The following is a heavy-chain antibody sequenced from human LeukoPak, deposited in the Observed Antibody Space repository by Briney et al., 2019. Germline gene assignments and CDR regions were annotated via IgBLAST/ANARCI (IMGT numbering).Heavy chain of an antibody. CDR3: ARLPLHYYDSSAHLGLRAFDI. CDR1: GGSISSYY. Sequence: SETLSLTCTVSGGSISSYYWSWIRQPPGKGLEWIGYIYYSGSTNYNPSLKSRVTISVDTSKNQFSLKLSSVTAADTAVYYCARLPLHYYDSSAHLGLRAFDIWGQGTMVTVS. J-gene: IGHJ3*02. V-gene: IGHV4-59*08. D-gene: IGHD3-22*01. CDR2: IYYSGST.